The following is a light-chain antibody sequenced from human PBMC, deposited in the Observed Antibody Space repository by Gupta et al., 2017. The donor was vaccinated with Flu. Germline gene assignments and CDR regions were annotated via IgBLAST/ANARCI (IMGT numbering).Light chain of an antibody. CDR1: ALPKQD. V-gene: IGLV3-25*02. CDR2: RDS. Sequence: SYALPHPPSVSVSPGQTARISCSGDALPKQDAFWYQQKPGQAPVLVIYRDSERPSGIPERFSGYSSATTVTLTISGVQAEDEADYYCQSADSSGSYVVFGGGTKLTVL. J-gene: IGLJ2*01. CDR3: QSADSSGSYVV.